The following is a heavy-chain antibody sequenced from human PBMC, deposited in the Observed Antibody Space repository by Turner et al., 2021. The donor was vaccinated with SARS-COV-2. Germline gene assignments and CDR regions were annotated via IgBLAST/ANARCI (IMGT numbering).Heavy chain of an antibody. J-gene: IGHJ6*02. Sequence: QVQLVQSGAEAKKPGASGKVSCRVSGYTPTELSMHWVRQAPGKGLGWMGGFDPEDGETIYAQKFQGRVTMTEDTSTDTAYMELSSLRSEDTAVYYCATGVAVAGTPSDYYYYYGMDVWGQGTTVTVSS. D-gene: IGHD6-19*01. CDR3: ATGVAVAGTPSDYYYYYGMDV. CDR2: FDPEDGET. V-gene: IGHV1-24*01. CDR1: GYTPTELS.